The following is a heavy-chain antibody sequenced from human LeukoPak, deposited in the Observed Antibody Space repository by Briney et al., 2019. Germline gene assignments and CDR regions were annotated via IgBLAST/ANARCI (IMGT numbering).Heavy chain of an antibody. V-gene: IGHV1-46*01. CDR3: ASGYCSSTSCYSGYYYMDV. CDR1: GYTFTSYY. CDR2: INPSGGST. Sequence: ASVKVSCKASGYTFTSYYMHWVRQAPGQGLEWMGIINPSGGSTSYAQKFQGGVTMTRDMSTSTVYMELSSLRSEDTAVYYCASGYCSSTSCYSGYYYMDVWGKGTTVTVSS. D-gene: IGHD2-2*01. J-gene: IGHJ6*03.